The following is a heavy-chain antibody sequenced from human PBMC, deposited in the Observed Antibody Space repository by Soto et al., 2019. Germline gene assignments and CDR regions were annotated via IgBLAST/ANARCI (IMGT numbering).Heavy chain of an antibody. J-gene: IGHJ5*02. CDR3: ARGRDDGSGSLNWFDP. CDR2: IYHSGST. Sequence: QVQLQASGPGLVKPSGTLSLTCGVSGGSISSNNWWSWVRQPPGKGLEYIVEIYHSGSTNYNPSLKSRVTISVDKSKNQFSLKLSSVTAADTAVYYCARGRDDGSGSLNWFDPWGQGTLVTVSS. V-gene: IGHV4-4*02. CDR1: GGSISSNNW. D-gene: IGHD3-10*01.